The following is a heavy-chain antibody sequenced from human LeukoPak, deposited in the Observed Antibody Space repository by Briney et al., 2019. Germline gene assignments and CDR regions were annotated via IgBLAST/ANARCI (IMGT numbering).Heavy chain of an antibody. CDR1: GFTFDDYA. CDR3: AKVDGDYGNFGY. D-gene: IGHD4-17*01. Sequence: GGSLRLSCAASGFTFDDYAMHWVRQAPGKGLEWVSGISWNSGSIGYADSVKGRFTISRDNAKNSLYLQMNSLRAEDTALYYCAKVDGDYGNFGYWGQGTLVTVSS. CDR2: ISWNSGSI. V-gene: IGHV3-9*01. J-gene: IGHJ4*02.